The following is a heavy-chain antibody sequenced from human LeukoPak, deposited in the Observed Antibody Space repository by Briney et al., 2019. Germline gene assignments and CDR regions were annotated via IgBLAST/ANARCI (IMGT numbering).Heavy chain of an antibody. CDR3: ARAYCRGGSCYSGFDY. J-gene: IGHJ4*02. CDR1: GGSISSYY. V-gene: IGHV4-4*07. Sequence: PSETLSLTCTVSGGSISSYYWSWIRQPAGKGLDWIGRIYSSGSTNYNPSLKSRVTMSVDTSKNQFSLKLSSVTAADTAVYYCARAYCRGGSCYSGFDYWGQGTLVTVSS. D-gene: IGHD2-15*01. CDR2: IYSSGST.